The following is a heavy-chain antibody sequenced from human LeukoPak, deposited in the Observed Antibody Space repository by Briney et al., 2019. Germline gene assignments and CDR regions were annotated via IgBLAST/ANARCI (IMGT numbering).Heavy chain of an antibody. V-gene: IGHV4-34*01. Sequence: SETLSLTCAVYGGSFSGYYWSWIRQPPGKGLEWIGEINHSGSTNYNPSLKSRVTISVDRSKNQFSLKLSSVTAADTAVYYCARGAAAGFDYWGQGTLVTVSS. D-gene: IGHD6-13*01. CDR3: ARGAAAGFDY. CDR2: INHSGST. J-gene: IGHJ4*02. CDR1: GGSFSGYY.